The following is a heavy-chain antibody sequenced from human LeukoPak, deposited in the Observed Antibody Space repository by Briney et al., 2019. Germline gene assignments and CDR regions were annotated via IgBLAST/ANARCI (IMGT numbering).Heavy chain of an antibody. CDR1: GYTFSSSD. CDR3: ARGVRDGYNWGRWFDP. Sequence: ASVKVSCKASGYTFSSSDINWVRQATGQGLEWMGWMNPNSGDTGYAQKFQGRVTMTRNTSISTAYMELSSLRSEDTAVYYCARGVRDGYNWGRWFDPWGQGTLVTVSS. J-gene: IGHJ5*02. D-gene: IGHD5-24*01. CDR2: MNPNSGDT. V-gene: IGHV1-8*01.